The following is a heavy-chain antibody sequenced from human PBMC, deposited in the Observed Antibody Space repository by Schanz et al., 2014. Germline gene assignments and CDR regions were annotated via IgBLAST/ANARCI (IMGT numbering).Heavy chain of an antibody. CDR1: GFAFSAYS. CDR2: IRYDGSNK. Sequence: VQLVESGGGLVKPGGSLRLSCAASGFAFSAYSMNWVRQAPGKGLEWVAFIRYDGSNKYYADSVKGRFTISRDNSKNTLYLQMNSLRAEDTAVYYCAKDLGPHSSSWYSYYYYGMDVWGQGTTVTVSS. CDR3: AKDLGPHSSSWYSYYYYGMDV. J-gene: IGHJ6*02. D-gene: IGHD6-13*01. V-gene: IGHV3-30*02.